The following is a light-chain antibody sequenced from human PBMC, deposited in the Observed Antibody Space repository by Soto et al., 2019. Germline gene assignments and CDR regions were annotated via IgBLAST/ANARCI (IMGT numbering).Light chain of an antibody. J-gene: IGLJ2*01. CDR1: SSNIGAGYD. Sequence: QSVLTQPPSVSGAPGQRVTISCTGSSSNIGAGYDVHWYQQLPGTAPKLLIYGNSNRPSGVPDRFSGSKSGTSASLAITGLQAGDESDYYCQSYASGLGGVVFGGGTKVTVL. CDR2: GNS. CDR3: QSYASGLGGVV. V-gene: IGLV1-40*01.